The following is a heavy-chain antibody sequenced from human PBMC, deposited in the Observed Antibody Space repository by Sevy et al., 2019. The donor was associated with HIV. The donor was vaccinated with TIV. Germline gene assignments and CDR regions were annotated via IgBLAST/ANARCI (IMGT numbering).Heavy chain of an antibody. V-gene: IGHV4-34*01. CDR1: GGSFSGYY. CDR3: ARGRSWGIAAAVDAFDI. D-gene: IGHD6-13*01. J-gene: IGHJ3*02. Sequence: SETLSLTCAVYGGSFSGYYWSWIRQPPGKGLEWIGEINRSGSTNYNPSLKSRVTISVDTSKNQFSLKLRSVTAAGTAVYYCARGRSWGIAAAVDAFDIWGQGTMVTVSS. CDR2: INRSGST.